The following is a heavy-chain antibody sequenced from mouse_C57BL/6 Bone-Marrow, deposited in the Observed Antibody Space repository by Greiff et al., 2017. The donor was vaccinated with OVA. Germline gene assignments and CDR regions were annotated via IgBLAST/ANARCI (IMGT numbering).Heavy chain of an antibody. J-gene: IGHJ4*01. CDR3: AKEGIYYYGSSPYYYAMEY. D-gene: IGHD1-1*01. CDR2: IWRGGST. V-gene: IGHV2-5*01. Sequence: QVQLQQSGPGLVQPSQSLSITCTVSGFSLTSYGVHWVRQSPGQGLEWLGVIWRGGSTDYNAAFMSGLSITTENSQSQVFFKMNSLQADDTAIYYCAKEGIYYYGSSPYYYAMEYWGQGTSVTVSS. CDR1: GFSLTSYG.